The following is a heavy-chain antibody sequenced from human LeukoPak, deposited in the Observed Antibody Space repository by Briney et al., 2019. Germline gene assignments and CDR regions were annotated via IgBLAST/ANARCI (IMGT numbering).Heavy chain of an antibody. CDR2: ISSSSSYI. CDR1: GFTFSSYS. J-gene: IGHJ4*02. D-gene: IGHD6-19*01. CDR3: ASQYSSGWYPFDY. Sequence: TTGGSLRHSCAASGFTFSSYSMNWVRQAPGKGLEWVSSISSSSSYIYYADSVKVRFTISRDNAKNMLYLQVNSLRAEDTAVYYCASQYSSGWYPFDYWGQGTLVTVSS. V-gene: IGHV3-21*01.